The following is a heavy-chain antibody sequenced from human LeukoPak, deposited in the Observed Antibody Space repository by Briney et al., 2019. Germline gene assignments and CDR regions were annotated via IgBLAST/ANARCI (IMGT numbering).Heavy chain of an antibody. Sequence: ASVKVSCKASGHTSTTYAIHWVRQAPGQGLEWMGWINAGNGNTKYSQKFQGRVTLTGDTSATTAYMELSSLRSEDTAVYYCARDPCSGGTCYSDWIDPWGQGTLVTVSS. CDR3: ARDPCSGGTCYSDWIDP. CDR1: GHTSTTYA. J-gene: IGHJ5*02. D-gene: IGHD2-15*01. CDR2: INAGNGNT. V-gene: IGHV1-3*01.